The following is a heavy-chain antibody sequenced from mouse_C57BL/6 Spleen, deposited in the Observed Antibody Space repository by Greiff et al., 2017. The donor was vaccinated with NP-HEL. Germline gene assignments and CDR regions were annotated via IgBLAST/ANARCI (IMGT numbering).Heavy chain of an antibody. CDR3: ARGGNYGYYARDY. D-gene: IGHD2-1*01. CDR2: ISSGSSTI. CDR1: GFTFSDYG. J-gene: IGHJ4*01. V-gene: IGHV5-17*01. Sequence: EVKLMESGGGLVKPGGSLKLSCAASGFTFSDYGMHWVRQAPEKGLEWVAYISSGSSTIYYADTVKGRFTISRDNAKNTLFLQMTSLRSEDTAMYYCARGGNYGYYARDYWGQGTSVTVSS.